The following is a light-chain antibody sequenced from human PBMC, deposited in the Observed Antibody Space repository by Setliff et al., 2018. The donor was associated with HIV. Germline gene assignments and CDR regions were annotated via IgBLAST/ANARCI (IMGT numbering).Light chain of an antibody. Sequence: QSVLTQPASVSGSPGQSITISCTGTSNDIGAYNYVSWYQQYPGKAPKLVIYDVTIRPSGVSNRFSGSKSGNTASLTISGLQAEDEGDYYCYSYTAGTSYVFGGGTKVTVL. CDR3: YSYTAGTSYV. CDR1: SNDIGAYNY. CDR2: DVT. J-gene: IGLJ1*01. V-gene: IGLV2-14*03.